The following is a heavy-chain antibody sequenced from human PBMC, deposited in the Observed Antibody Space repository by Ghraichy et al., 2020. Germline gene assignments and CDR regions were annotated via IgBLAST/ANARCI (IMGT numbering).Heavy chain of an antibody. V-gene: IGHV4-59*01. J-gene: IGHJ6*02. CDR1: GGSISSYY. Sequence: SETLSLTCTVSGGSISSYYWRWIRQPPGKGLEWIGYIYYSGSTNYNPSLKSRVTISVDTSKNQFSLKLSSVTAADTAVYYCARNLLEWLSVYPYYYYGMDVWGQGTTVTVSS. CDR2: IYYSGST. CDR3: ARNLLEWLSVYPYYYYGMDV. D-gene: IGHD3-3*01.